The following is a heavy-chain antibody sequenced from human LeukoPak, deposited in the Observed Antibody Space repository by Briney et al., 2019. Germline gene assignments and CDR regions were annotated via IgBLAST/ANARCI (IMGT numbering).Heavy chain of an antibody. CDR3: ARDGNYYDSSGYSYGMDV. CDR1: GGTFSSYA. Sequence: SVKVSCKASGGTFSSYAISWVRQAPGQGLEWMGGIIPIFGTANYAQKFQGRVTITTDESTSTAYMELSSLRSEDTAVYYCARDGNYYDSSGYSYGMDVWGQGTTVTVSS. D-gene: IGHD3-22*01. CDR2: IIPIFGTA. V-gene: IGHV1-69*05. J-gene: IGHJ6*02.